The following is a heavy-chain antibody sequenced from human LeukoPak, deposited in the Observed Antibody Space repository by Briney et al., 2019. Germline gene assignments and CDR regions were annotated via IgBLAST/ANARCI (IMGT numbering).Heavy chain of an antibody. CDR3: ARERSGKGLGYYYYYMDV. D-gene: IGHD3-10*01. V-gene: IGHV4-61*02. CDR1: GGSITSGDYY. Sequence: SETLSLTRTVSGGSITSGDYYWSWIRQPAGKGLEWIGRIYTSGSTNYNPSLKSRVTISVDTSKNQFSLKLSSVTAADTAVYYCARERSGKGLGYYYYYMDVWGKGTTVTISS. J-gene: IGHJ6*03. CDR2: IYTSGST.